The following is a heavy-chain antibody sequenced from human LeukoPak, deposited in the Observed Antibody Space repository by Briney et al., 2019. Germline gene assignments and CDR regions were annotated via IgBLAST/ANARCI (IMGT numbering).Heavy chain of an antibody. CDR1: GYTFTSYD. D-gene: IGHD6-13*01. J-gene: IGHJ3*02. CDR3: ARGHIIAAAGAFDI. V-gene: IGHV1-8*01. CDR2: MNPNSGNT. Sequence: GASVKVSCKASGYTFTSYDINWVRQATGQGLEWMGWMNPNSGNTGYAQKFQGRVTITRNTSISTAYMELSSLRSEDTAVYYCARGHIIAAAGAFDIWGQGTMVTVSS.